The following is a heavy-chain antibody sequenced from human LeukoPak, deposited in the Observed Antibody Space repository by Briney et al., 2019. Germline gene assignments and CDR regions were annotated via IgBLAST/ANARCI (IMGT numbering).Heavy chain of an antibody. Sequence: GASVKVSCKASGYTFTGYYMHWVRQAPGQGLEWMGWINPNSGGTNYAQKFQGRVTMTRDTSISTAYMELSRLRSDDTAVYYCARDPIDQLLYRPMWWFDPWGQGTLVTVSS. D-gene: IGHD2-2*02. CDR2: INPNSGGT. CDR3: ARDPIDQLLYRPMWWFDP. J-gene: IGHJ5*02. CDR1: GYTFTGYY. V-gene: IGHV1-2*02.